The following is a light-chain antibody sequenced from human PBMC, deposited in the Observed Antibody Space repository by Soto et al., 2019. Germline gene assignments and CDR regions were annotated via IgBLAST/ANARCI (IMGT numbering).Light chain of an antibody. CDR1: QSISNW. Sequence: DIQITQSPSTLSASVGDRVTITCRASQSISNWLAWYQQKPGKAPKLLIYRASSLESGVPSRFSGSGSGTEFTLTISSLQPDDFATYYCQQYNDYSWTFGQGTKVDIK. J-gene: IGKJ1*01. V-gene: IGKV1-5*03. CDR3: QQYNDYSWT. CDR2: RAS.